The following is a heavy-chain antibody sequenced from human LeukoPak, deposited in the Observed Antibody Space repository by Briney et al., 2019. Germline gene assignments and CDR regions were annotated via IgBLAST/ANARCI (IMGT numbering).Heavy chain of an antibody. CDR3: ARDSEGCFDY. CDR2: LACLDASCTE. CDR1: GFTFGTFD. J-gene: IGHJ4*02. V-gene: IGHV3-23*01. D-gene: IGHD3-10*01. Sequence: PGGSLRLSCAASGFTFGTFDMSWVRQTPGKGLEWVSPLACLDASCTEYYADSVKGRFSISRDSSKSTLSLQMNSLRVEDTAIYYCARDSEGCFDYWGRGTLITVSS.